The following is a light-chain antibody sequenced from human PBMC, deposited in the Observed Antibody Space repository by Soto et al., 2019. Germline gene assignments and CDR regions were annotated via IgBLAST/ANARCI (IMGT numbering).Light chain of an antibody. V-gene: IGLV2-8*01. J-gene: IGLJ2*01. CDR3: SSYAGSNFVV. Sequence: QSALTKPPSASGSPGQSVTISCTGTSRDVGGYNYVSWYQQHPGKAPKLMIYEVSKRPSGVPDRFSGSKSGNTASLTVSGLQAEDEADYYCSSYAGSNFVVFGGGTKLTVL. CDR1: SRDVGGYNY. CDR2: EVS.